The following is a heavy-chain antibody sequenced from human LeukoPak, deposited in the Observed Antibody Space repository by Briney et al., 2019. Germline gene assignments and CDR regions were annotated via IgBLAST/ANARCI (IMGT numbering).Heavy chain of an antibody. Sequence: PSETLSLTCAVYGGSFSGYYWSWIRQPPGKGLEWIGEINHSGSTNYNPSLKSRVTISVDTSKDQFSLKLSSVTAADTAVYYCATRRGNYDSSGYYYGYWGQGTLVTVSS. V-gene: IGHV4-34*01. CDR3: ATRRGNYDSSGYYYGY. CDR1: GGSFSGYY. D-gene: IGHD3-22*01. J-gene: IGHJ4*02. CDR2: INHSGST.